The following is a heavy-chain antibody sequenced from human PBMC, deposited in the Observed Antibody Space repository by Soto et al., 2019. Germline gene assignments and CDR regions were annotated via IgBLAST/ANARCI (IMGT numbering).Heavy chain of an antibody. V-gene: IGHV3-7*05. J-gene: IGHJ6*02. D-gene: IGHD5-18*01. CDR2: IKQDGSEK. CDR3: ARENIQLWRKKYYYYGMDV. Sequence: GGSLRLSCAASGFTFSIYWMGWVRQAPGKGLEWVANIKQDGSEKYYVDSVKGRFTISRDNAKNSLYLQMNSLRAEDTAVYYCARENIQLWRKKYYYYGMDVWGQGTTVTVSS. CDR1: GFTFSIYW.